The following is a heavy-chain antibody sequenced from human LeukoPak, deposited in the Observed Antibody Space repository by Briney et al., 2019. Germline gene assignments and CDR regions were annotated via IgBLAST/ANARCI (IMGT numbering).Heavy chain of an antibody. D-gene: IGHD3-3*01. V-gene: IGHV4-59*08. Sequence: SETLSLTCTVSGGSLSSYYWSWIRQPPGKGLEWIGYINYSGSTNYNPSLKSRVTVSVDTSKNQFSLKLSSVTAADTAVYYCARHVLSGYLNYWYFDLWGRGTLVTVSS. CDR2: INYSGST. J-gene: IGHJ2*01. CDR1: GGSLSSYY. CDR3: ARHVLSGYLNYWYFDL.